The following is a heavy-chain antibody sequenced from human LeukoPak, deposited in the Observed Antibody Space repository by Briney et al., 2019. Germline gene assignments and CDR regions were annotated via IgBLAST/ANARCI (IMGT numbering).Heavy chain of an antibody. V-gene: IGHV3-23*01. Sequence: GGSLRLSCEASGLPFSSYAMSWVRQAPGKGLEWVSVICGSGDTTYYVDSVKGRFTISRDKSKNALYLQINSLRDEDTAVYYCARETVGLDYWGQGTLVTVSS. CDR3: ARETVGLDY. CDR2: ICGSGDTT. D-gene: IGHD4-23*01. J-gene: IGHJ4*02. CDR1: GLPFSSYA.